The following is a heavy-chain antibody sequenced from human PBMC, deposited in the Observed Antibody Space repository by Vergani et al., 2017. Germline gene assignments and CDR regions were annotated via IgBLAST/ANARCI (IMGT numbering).Heavy chain of an antibody. Sequence: QVQLVESGGGVVQPGRSLRLSCAASGFTFSSYGMHWVRQAPGKGLEWVAVIWYDGSNKYYADSVKGRFTISRDNSKNTLYLQMNSLRAEDTAVYYCARGPIVGATGYYYYMDVWGKGTTVTVSS. CDR2: IWYDGSNK. CDR1: GFTFSSYG. CDR3: ARGPIVGATGYYYYMDV. D-gene: IGHD1-26*01. J-gene: IGHJ6*03. V-gene: IGHV3-33*01.